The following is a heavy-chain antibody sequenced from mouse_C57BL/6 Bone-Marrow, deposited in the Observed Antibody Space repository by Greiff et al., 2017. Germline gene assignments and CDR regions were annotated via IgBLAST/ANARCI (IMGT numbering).Heavy chain of an antibody. CDR1: GYTFTSYG. CDR3: ARRDYYGSSFAWFAY. Sequence: QVQLKESGAELARPGASVKLSCKASGYTFTSYGISWVKQRTGQGLEWIGEIYPRSGNTYYNEKFKGKATLTADKSSSTAYMELRSLTSEDSAVYFCARRDYYGSSFAWFAYWGQGTLVTVSA. CDR2: IYPRSGNT. D-gene: IGHD1-1*01. V-gene: IGHV1-81*01. J-gene: IGHJ3*01.